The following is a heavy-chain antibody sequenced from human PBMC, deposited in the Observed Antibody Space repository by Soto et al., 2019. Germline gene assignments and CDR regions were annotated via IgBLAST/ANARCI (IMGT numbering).Heavy chain of an antibody. D-gene: IGHD3-9*01. CDR2: TSGSGGST. J-gene: IGHJ5*02. CDR3: ARVGFLTGFSQPSNSQSWFDP. Sequence: GGSLRLSCAASGFTFSSYAMSWVRQAPGKGLEWVSATSGSGGSTYYADSVKGRFTISRDNSKNTLYLQMNSLRAEDTAVYYCARVGFLTGFSQPSNSQSWFDPRGQGTLVTVSS. V-gene: IGHV3-23*01. CDR1: GFTFSSYA.